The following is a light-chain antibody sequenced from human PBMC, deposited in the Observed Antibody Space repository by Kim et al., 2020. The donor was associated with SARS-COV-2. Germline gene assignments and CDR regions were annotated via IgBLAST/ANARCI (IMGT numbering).Light chain of an antibody. V-gene: IGLV2-8*01. CDR3: SSYAGSNSYV. Sequence: QSVLTQPPSASGSPGQSVTISCSGTSSDVGGYNYVSWYQQYPGKAPKLMIYEINKRPSGVPDRFSGSKSGNTASLTVSGLQAEDEADYYCSSYAGSNSYVFGTGTQLTVL. J-gene: IGLJ1*01. CDR2: EIN. CDR1: SSDVGGYNY.